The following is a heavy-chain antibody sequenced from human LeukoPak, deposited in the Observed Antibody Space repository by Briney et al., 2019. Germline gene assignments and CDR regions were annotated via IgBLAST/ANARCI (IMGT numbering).Heavy chain of an antibody. CDR1: GFSLSTSGVG. J-gene: IGHJ4*02. CDR2: IYWNDDK. D-gene: IGHD2-21*02. V-gene: IGHV2-5*01. CDR3: ASGGDCSLYYFDY. Sequence: SGPTLLNPTHTLTLTGTFSGFSLSTSGVGVGCIPQPPVKALEWLTPIYWNDDKYYSSALKSRLTITKDTSKNQVVLTMTNMDPVDTATYYCASGGDCSLYYFDYWGQGTLVTVSS.